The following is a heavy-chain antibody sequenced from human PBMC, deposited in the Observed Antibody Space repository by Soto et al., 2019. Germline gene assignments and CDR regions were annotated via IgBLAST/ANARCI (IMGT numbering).Heavy chain of an antibody. CDR3: AKGDYGDKIDY. CDR1: GFTFSSYG. CDR2: ISYDGSNK. D-gene: IGHD4-17*01. J-gene: IGHJ4*02. Sequence: QVQLVESGGGVVQPGRSLRLSCAASGFTFSSYGMHWVRQAPGKGLEWVAVISYDGSNKYYADSVKGRFTISRDNSKNTLYLQMNSLRAEDTAVYYFAKGDYGDKIDYWGQGTLVTVSS. V-gene: IGHV3-30*18.